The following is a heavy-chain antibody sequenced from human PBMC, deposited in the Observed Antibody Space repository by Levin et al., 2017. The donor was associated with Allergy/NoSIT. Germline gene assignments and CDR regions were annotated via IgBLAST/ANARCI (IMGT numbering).Heavy chain of an antibody. V-gene: IGHV1-46*01. CDR3: ARDNNGWSSDI. CDR2: IDPRGDST. D-gene: IGHD6-19*01. Sequence: ASVKVSCKASGYTFTRYRMHWVRQAPGQGIEWMGIIDPRGDSTRDAQKFQGRVTVAWDTSTSTVTMELRSLRSEDTAVYYCARDNNGWSSDIWGQGTMVTVSS. CDR1: GYTFTRYR. J-gene: IGHJ3*02.